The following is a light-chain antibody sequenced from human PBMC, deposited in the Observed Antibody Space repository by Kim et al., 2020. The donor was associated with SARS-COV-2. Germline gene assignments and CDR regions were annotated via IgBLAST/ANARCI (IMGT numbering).Light chain of an antibody. CDR1: QSVSSTY. J-gene: IGKJ1*01. CDR2: GAS. CDR3: QQYGSALRT. V-gene: IGKV3-20*01. Sequence: PPGDKATLSCMASQSVSSTYLACSQQKRGQAPRLLIYGASSRATGIPDRFSGSVSGTDFTLTISRLEPEYFAVYYCQQYGSALRTFGQGTTVDIK.